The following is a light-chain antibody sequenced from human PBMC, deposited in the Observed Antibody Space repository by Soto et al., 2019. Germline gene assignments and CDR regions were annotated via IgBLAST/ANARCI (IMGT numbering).Light chain of an antibody. CDR1: QSVSSA. J-gene: IGKJ1*01. Sequence: EIVMTQSPATLSVSPGERVTLSCRASQSVSSALAWYQQKPGQAPGLLIVGASTRAIGIPARFSGSGSGTEFTLTISSLQSEDFAVYYCHQYNDWPPTFGQGTKVEIK. V-gene: IGKV3-15*01. CDR2: GAS. CDR3: HQYNDWPPT.